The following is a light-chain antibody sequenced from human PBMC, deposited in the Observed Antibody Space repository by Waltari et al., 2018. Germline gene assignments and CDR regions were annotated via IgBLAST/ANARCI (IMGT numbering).Light chain of an antibody. Sequence: DIVMTQSPDSLAVSLGERGTINCKSSQSVLYSSNNKSSLAWYTHKPGQPPKLLIYWASTRESGVPDRFSSSGSGTDFTLTISSLQAEDVAVYYCQQYYSTPWTFGQGTKVEI. CDR3: QQYYSTPWT. CDR2: WAS. J-gene: IGKJ1*01. CDR1: QSVLYSSNNKSS. V-gene: IGKV4-1*01.